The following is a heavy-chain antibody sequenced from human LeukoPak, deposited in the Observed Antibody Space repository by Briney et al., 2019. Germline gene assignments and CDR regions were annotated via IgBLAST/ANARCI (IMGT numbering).Heavy chain of an antibody. J-gene: IGHJ4*02. CDR3: VKGRVEGLRYFDWSTDY. CDR2: ISSNGGST. CDR1: GFIASSNY. Sequence: GGSLRLSCVVSGFIASSNYMTWVRQAPGKGLEYVSAISSNGGSTHYADSVKGRFTISRDNSKNTLYLQMSSLRAEETAVYYCVKGRVEGLRYFDWSTDYWGQGTLVTVSS. D-gene: IGHD3-9*01. V-gene: IGHV3-64D*09.